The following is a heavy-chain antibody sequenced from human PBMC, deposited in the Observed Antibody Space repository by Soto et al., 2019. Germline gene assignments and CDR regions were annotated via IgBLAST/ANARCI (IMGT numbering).Heavy chain of an antibody. D-gene: IGHD7-27*01. CDR3: ARGPPNWGGDF. CDR1: GYTFTSYD. V-gene: IGHV1-8*01. Sequence: HVQLVQSGAEVKKPGASVKVSCKAAGYTFTSYDINWMRQAAGQGFEWKGWMSPNSGNTGCAQKFHGRATMTRKTAISTAYMELSSLTSEDTAVYYGARGPPNWGGDFWGQGTLVTVAS. J-gene: IGHJ4*02. CDR2: MSPNSGNT.